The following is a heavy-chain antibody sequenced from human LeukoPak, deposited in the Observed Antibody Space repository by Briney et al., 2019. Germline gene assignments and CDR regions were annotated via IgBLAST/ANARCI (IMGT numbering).Heavy chain of an antibody. CDR2: IYSGGSI. Sequence: GGSLRLSCAASGLTVSSYMCWVRQAPGKGLEWVSVIYSGGSISYADSVKGRFTISRDKSKNTLYLQMNSLRAEDTAVYYCARPPYGGVDYWGQGTLVTVSS. V-gene: IGHV3-66*04. J-gene: IGHJ4*02. CDR3: ARPPYGGVDY. D-gene: IGHD4-23*01. CDR1: GLTVSSY.